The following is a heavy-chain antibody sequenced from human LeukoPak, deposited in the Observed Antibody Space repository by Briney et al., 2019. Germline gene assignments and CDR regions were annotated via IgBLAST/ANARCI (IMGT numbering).Heavy chain of an antibody. CDR1: GFSFSNYA. CDR2: ISGSGESA. J-gene: IGHJ1*01. V-gene: IGHV3-23*01. Sequence: PGGSLRLSCAASGFSFSNYAMTWVRQAPGKGLDWVAGISGSGESANYAASVLGRFTISRDNAKNTLYLQMNSLRAEDTAVYYCARGGSSWSGYFQHWGQGTLVTVSS. D-gene: IGHD6-13*01. CDR3: ARGGSSWSGYFQH.